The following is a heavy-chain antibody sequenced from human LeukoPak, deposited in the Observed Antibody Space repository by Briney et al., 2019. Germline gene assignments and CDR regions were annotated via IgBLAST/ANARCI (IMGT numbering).Heavy chain of an antibody. CDR1: GGTFSSYA. J-gene: IGHJ3*02. D-gene: IGHD5-24*01. CDR2: INPNSGST. CDR3: ARDFRATYAFDI. Sequence: ASVKVSCKASGGTFSSYAISWVRQAPGQGLEWMGRINPNSGSTNYAQKFQGRVTMTRDTSISTAYMELSRLRSDDTAVYYCARDFRATYAFDIWGQGTMVTVSS. V-gene: IGHV1-2*06.